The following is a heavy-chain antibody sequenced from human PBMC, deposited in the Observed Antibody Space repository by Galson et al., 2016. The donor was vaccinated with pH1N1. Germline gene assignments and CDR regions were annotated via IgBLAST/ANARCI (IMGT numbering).Heavy chain of an antibody. CDR2: ISYAESNK. Sequence: SLRLSCAASGFTFSHYAMHWVRQAPGKGLEWVAVISYAESNKDYADSVKGRFTISRDNSKNTLYLQMHSLRAEDTATYYCAKVTDVCTVTRCFPYGMHAWGQGTTVTVSS. V-gene: IGHV3-30-3*01. D-gene: IGHD2-2*01. CDR3: AKVTDVCTVTRCFPYGMHA. CDR1: GFTFSHYA. J-gene: IGHJ6*02.